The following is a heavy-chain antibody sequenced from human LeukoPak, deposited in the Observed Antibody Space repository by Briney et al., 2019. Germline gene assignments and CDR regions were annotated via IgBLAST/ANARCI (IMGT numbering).Heavy chain of an antibody. D-gene: IGHD3-10*01. Sequence: GGSLRLSCAASGFTFSSYAMHWVRQAPGKGLEWVAISDGSNKDYADSVKGRFTISRDYSKKTLYLQMNSLRVHDTAVYYCARDLLVRGVSFDYWGQGTLVTVSS. V-gene: IGHV3-30-3*01. J-gene: IGHJ4*02. CDR3: ARDLLVRGVSFDY. CDR1: GFTFSSYA. CDR2: SDGSNK.